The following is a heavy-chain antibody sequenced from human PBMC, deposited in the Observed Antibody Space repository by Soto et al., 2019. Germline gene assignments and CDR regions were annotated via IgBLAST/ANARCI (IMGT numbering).Heavy chain of an antibody. CDR2: ISGSGFKK. V-gene: IGHV3-23*01. CDR1: GFPFDDFA. J-gene: IGHJ4*02. CDR3: ATSLVAAAGTRALDY. D-gene: IGHD6-13*01. Sequence: PGGSLRLSCTGSGFPFDDFAINWVRQAPGKGLEWISSISGSGFKKYYADSVKGRFNISRDNSKSTVYLELNNLRAEDTAVYYCATSLVAAAGTRALDYWGQGTLVTVSS.